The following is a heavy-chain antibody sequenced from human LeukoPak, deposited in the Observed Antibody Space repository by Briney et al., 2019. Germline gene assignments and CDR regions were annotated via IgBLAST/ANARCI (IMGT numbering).Heavy chain of an antibody. CDR1: GFTFSTYS. J-gene: IGHJ5*02. CDR2: ISSSSGYI. CDR3: ARAPKYSRDWFDP. D-gene: IGHD6-6*01. Sequence: PGGSLRLSCTASGFTFSTYSMNWVRQAPGKGLEWVSSISSSSGYIYYADSVKGRFTISRDNAKNSLYLQMNSLRAEDTAVYYCARAPKYSRDWFDPWGQGTLVTVSS. V-gene: IGHV3-21*01.